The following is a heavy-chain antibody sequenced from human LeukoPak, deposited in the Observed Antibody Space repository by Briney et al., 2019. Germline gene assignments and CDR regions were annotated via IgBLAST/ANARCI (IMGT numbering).Heavy chain of an antibody. CDR2: IFNDGST. CDR1: GFTVRSNY. CDR3: ARDPGGDNAY. D-gene: IGHD4-17*01. Sequence: GGSLRLSCAASGFTVRSNYMSWVRQAPGTGLEWVSLIFNDGSTYYADSVKARFTISRDNSMDTLYLQMNSLRVEDTAVYYCARDPGGDNAYWGQGTLVTVSS. V-gene: IGHV3-66*01. J-gene: IGHJ4*02.